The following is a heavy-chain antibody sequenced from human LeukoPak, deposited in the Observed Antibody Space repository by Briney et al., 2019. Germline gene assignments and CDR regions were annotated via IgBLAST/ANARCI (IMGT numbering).Heavy chain of an antibody. CDR3: AVTTYYYDSSGYGFDY. Sequence: GASVKVSCKASGGTFSSYAISWVRQGPGQGLEWMGGIIPIFGTANYAQKFQGRVTITADESTSTAYMELSSLRSEDTAVYYCAVTTYYYDSSGYGFDYWGQGTLVTVSS. CDR1: GGTFSSYA. D-gene: IGHD3-22*01. CDR2: IIPIFGTA. J-gene: IGHJ4*02. V-gene: IGHV1-69*13.